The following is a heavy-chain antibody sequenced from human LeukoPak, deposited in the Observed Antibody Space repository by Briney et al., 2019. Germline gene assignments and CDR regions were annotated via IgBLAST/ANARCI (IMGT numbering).Heavy chain of an antibody. D-gene: IGHD6-19*01. CDR1: GFTFSSHA. V-gene: IGHV3-64D*06. CDR3: VKDRAVAGKGAKYFQH. Sequence: PGGSLRLSCSASGFTFSSHAMHWVRQAPGKGLEYVSAISSNGGSTYYADSVKGRFTISRDNSKNTLYLQMSSLRAEDTAVYYCVKDRAVAGKGAKYFQHWGQGTLVTVSS. J-gene: IGHJ1*01. CDR2: ISSNGGST.